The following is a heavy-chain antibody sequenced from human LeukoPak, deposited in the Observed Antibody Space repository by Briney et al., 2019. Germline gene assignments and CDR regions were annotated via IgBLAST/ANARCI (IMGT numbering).Heavy chain of an antibody. V-gene: IGHV4-34*01. CDR2: INHSGST. CDR3: ARARPATAIVPYYFDY. D-gene: IGHD2-21*02. CDR1: GGSFSGYY. J-gene: IGHJ4*02. Sequence: SETLSLTCAVYGGSFSGYYWSWIRQPPGKGLEWIGEINHSGSTNYNPSLKSRVTISVDTSKNQFSLKLSSVTAADTAVYYCARARPATAIVPYYFDYWGQGILGTVSS.